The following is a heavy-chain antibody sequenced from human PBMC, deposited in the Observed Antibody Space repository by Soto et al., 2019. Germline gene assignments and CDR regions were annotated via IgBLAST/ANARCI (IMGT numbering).Heavy chain of an antibody. Sequence: GGSLRLSCAASGFTFDDYAMHWVRQAPGKGLEWVSGISWNSGSIGYADSVKGRFTISRDNAKNSLYLQMNSLRAEDTALYYCAKDAFPGGYSYGRDYWGQGTLVTVSS. V-gene: IGHV3-9*01. CDR2: ISWNSGSI. CDR1: GFTFDDYA. D-gene: IGHD5-18*01. CDR3: AKDAFPGGYSYGRDY. J-gene: IGHJ4*02.